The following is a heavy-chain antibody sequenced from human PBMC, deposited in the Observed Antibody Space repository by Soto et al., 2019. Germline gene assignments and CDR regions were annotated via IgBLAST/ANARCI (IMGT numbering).Heavy chain of an antibody. CDR1: GFTFDNYA. CDR2: ISWNSNTI. CDR3: AKDTGPN. J-gene: IGHJ4*02. Sequence: GGSLRLSFAASGFTFDNYAMHWVRQATGKCLEWVSGISWNSNTIAYADSVKGRFTISRDNAKNSLYLQMNSLRDADTAFYYCAKDTGPNWGQGTLVPVYS. V-gene: IGHV3-9*01.